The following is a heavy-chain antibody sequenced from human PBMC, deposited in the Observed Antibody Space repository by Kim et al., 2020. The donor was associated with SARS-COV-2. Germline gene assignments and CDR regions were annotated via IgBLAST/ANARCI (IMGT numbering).Heavy chain of an antibody. CDR3: ARDTSGYSSGLHTRYYYGMDV. J-gene: IGHJ6*02. Sequence: SETLSLTCTVSGGSISSYYWSWIRQPPGKGLEWIGYIYYSGSTNYNPSLKSRVTISVDTSKNQFSLKLSSVTAADTAVYYCARDTSGYSSGLHTRYYYGMDVWGQGTTVTVSS. CDR1: GGSISSYY. D-gene: IGHD6-19*01. CDR2: IYYSGST. V-gene: IGHV4-59*01.